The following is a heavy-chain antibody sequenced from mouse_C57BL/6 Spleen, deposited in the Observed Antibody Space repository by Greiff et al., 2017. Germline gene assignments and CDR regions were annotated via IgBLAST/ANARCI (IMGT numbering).Heavy chain of an antibody. Sequence: EVNVVESGGGLVKPGGSLKLSCAASGFTFSSYAMSWVRQTPEKRLEWVATISDGGSYTYYPDNVKGRFTISRDNAKNNLYLQMSHLKSEDTAMYYCARESSQLQNFDVWGTGTTVTVSS. D-gene: IGHD6-1*01. CDR3: ARESSQLQNFDV. CDR1: GFTFSSYA. J-gene: IGHJ1*03. CDR2: ISDGGSYT. V-gene: IGHV5-4*01.